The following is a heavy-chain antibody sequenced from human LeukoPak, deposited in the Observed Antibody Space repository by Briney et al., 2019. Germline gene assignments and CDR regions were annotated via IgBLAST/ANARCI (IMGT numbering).Heavy chain of an antibody. CDR2: ISYDGSNK. CDR3: AKDPYLFGSGWSYFDY. V-gene: IGHV3-30*18. D-gene: IGHD6-19*01. J-gene: IGHJ4*02. Sequence: GGSLRLSCAASGFTFSSYGMHWVRQAPGKGLEWVAVISYDGSNKYYADSVKGRFTISRDNSKNTLYLQMNSLSAEDTAVYYCAKDPYLFGSGWSYFDYWGQGTLVTVSS. CDR1: GFTFSSYG.